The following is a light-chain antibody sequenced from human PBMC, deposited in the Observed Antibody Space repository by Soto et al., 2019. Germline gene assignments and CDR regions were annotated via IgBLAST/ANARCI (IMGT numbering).Light chain of an antibody. J-gene: IGKJ5*01. CDR1: QSISSY. CDR3: QQTHAVPLT. V-gene: IGKV1-39*01. CDR2: AAS. Sequence: DIQMTQSPSSLSASVGDRVTITCRASQSISSYLHWYQQKPGKAPKLLIYAASNLQSGVPSRFSASGSGTDFTLTINNLHPEDSATYYCQQTHAVPLTFGQGTRL.